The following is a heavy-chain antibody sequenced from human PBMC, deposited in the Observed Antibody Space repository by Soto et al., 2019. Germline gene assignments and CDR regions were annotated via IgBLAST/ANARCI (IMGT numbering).Heavy chain of an antibody. CDR2: IGSSDI. CDR3: AKEHFNGNGVFDGFDN. D-gene: IGHD2-8*01. CDR1: GFTFSIHA. V-gene: IGHV3-23*01. J-gene: IGHJ3*02. Sequence: EVQLLESGGGLVQPGGSLRLSCAAAGFTFSIHAMSWVRQAPGKGLELVSTIGSSDIYYADSVKRRFTISRDNSKNILFLQLNSLRADDTAVYYGAKEHFNGNGVFDGFDNWGQGTMVTVSS.